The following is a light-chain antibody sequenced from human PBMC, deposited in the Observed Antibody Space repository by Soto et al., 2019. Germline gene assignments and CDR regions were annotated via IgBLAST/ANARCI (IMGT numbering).Light chain of an antibody. V-gene: IGLV1-40*01. J-gene: IGLJ2*01. CDR3: QSYDSRLSAVV. CDR1: SSNIGAGYD. CDR2: GNS. Sequence: QSVLTQPPSVSGAPGQRVTISCTGGSSNIGAGYDVHWYQQLPGTAPKLLIYGNSNRPSGVPDRFSGSKSGTSASLAITGLQAEDEADYYCQSYDSRLSAVVFGGGTQLTVL.